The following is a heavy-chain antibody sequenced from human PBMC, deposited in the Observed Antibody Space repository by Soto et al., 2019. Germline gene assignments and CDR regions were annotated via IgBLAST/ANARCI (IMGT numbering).Heavy chain of an antibody. CDR2: ISSSGSTI. D-gene: IGHD6-19*01. Sequence: VGSLRLSCAASGFTFSSYEMNWVRQARGKGLEWVSYISSSGSTIYYADSVKGRFTISRDNAKNSLYLQMNSLRAEDTAVYYCASCIAVAGNFGYFDLWGRGTLVTVSS. CDR3: ASCIAVAGNFGYFDL. CDR1: GFTFSSYE. J-gene: IGHJ2*01. V-gene: IGHV3-48*03.